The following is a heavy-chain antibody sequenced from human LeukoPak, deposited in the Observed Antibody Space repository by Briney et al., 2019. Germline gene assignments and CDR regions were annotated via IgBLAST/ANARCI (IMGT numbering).Heavy chain of an antibody. V-gene: IGHV1-18*01. CDR2: ISAYNGNT. J-gene: IGHJ5*02. CDR1: GYTFTSYG. CDR3: ARDRGEDTAMVNPYNWFDP. Sequence: ASVKVSCKASGYTFTSYGISWVRQAPGQGLEWMGWISAYNGNTNYAQKLKGRVTMTTNRSTSTAYMALRSLRSGDTAVYYCARDRGEDTAMVNPYNWFDPWGQGTLVTVSS. D-gene: IGHD5-18*01.